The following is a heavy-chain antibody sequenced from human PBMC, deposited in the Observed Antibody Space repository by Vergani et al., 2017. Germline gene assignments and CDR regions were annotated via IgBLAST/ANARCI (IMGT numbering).Heavy chain of an antibody. D-gene: IGHD3-10*01. CDR3: ANEGSANRIRGWLDH. CDR2: IQYDGSDI. J-gene: IGHJ4*02. Sequence: QVQLVESGGGVVQPGGSLRLSCVASGFSVSNSGMHWVRQPPGKGLEWVAFIQYDGSDIFYADFVEGRFTISRDNSKNSLYLQMRSLRFDDTAVYYCANEGSANRIRGWLDHWGQGALVTVSS. CDR1: GFSVSNSG. V-gene: IGHV3-30*02.